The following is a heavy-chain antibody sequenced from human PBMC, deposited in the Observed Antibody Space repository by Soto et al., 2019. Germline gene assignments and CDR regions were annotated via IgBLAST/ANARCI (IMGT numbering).Heavy chain of an antibody. CDR1: GFPFSSYS. Sequence: PGGSLRLSSTASGFPFSSYSVSWVRQAPGKGLEWVSVISGSGDSKYYADSVNGRFTISRDNSKNTLYLQMNSLRVEDTAVYYCAKRAYGSDFDYWGQGTLVTVSS. J-gene: IGHJ4*02. V-gene: IGHV3-23*01. CDR3: AKRAYGSDFDY. CDR2: ISGSGDSK. D-gene: IGHD3-10*01.